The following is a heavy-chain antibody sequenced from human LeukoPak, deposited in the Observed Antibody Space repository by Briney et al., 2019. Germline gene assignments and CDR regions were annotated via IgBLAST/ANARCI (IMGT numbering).Heavy chain of an antibody. Sequence: SETLTLTCAVYGGSFSGYYWSWIRQPPGKGLEWIGEINHSGSTYYNPSLKSRVTISVDTSKNQFSLKLSSVTAADTAVYYCARVPEGSWHGWFDPWGQGTLVTVSS. CDR1: GGSFSGYY. V-gene: IGHV4-34*01. CDR2: INHSGST. CDR3: ARVPEGSWHGWFDP. J-gene: IGHJ5*02. D-gene: IGHD6-13*01.